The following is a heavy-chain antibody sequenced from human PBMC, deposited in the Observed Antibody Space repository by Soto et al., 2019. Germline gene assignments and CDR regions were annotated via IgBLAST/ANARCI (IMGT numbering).Heavy chain of an antibody. Sequence: PGESLKISYKGFGYSFTSYWIGWVRQMPGKGLEWMGIIYPSNSNTRYSPSFQGQVTISADTSISTVYLQWDSLKASDTAIYHCARESTGQFDYWGQGTQVTVSS. CDR2: IYPSNSNT. CDR1: GYSFTSYW. V-gene: IGHV5-51*01. D-gene: IGHD2-2*01. J-gene: IGHJ4*02. CDR3: ARESTGQFDY.